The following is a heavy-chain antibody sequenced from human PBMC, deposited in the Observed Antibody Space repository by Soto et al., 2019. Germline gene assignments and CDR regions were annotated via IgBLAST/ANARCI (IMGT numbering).Heavy chain of an antibody. V-gene: IGHV4-59*08. J-gene: IGHJ5*02. Sequence: PSETLSLTCTVSGGSISNFYWSWIRQPPGKGLEWIGYVYYTGSTSYNPSLKRRVTFSVDSSRDQFSLRLNSVTAADTAVYYCARHRGRITMVRGVKTFAYNWFDPWGQGTLVTVSS. CDR1: GGSISNFY. CDR2: VYYTGST. CDR3: ARHRGRITMVRGVKTFAYNWFDP. D-gene: IGHD3-10*01.